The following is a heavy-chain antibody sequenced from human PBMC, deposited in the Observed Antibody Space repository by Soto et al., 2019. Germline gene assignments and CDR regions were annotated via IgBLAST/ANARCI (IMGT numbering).Heavy chain of an antibody. D-gene: IGHD6-19*01. CDR1: GDSVSSISAA. CDR3: AREVALAGSSFGC. J-gene: IGHJ4*02. CDR2: TYYRSKWFN. V-gene: IGHV6-1*01. Sequence: SQTLSLTCAISGDSVSSISAAWNWIRQSPSRGLEWLGRTYYRSKWFNDYAVSVQGRITINPDTSKNQFSLQLKSVTPEDTAVYYCAREVALAGSSFGCWGQGTLVTVSS.